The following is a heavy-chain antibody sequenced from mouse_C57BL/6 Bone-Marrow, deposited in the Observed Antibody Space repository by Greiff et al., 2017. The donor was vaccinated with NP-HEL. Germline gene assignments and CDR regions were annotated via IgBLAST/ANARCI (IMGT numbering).Heavy chain of an antibody. D-gene: IGHD2-1*01. Sequence: VQLKQSGAELVRPGASVKLSCTASGFNIKDDYMHWVKQRPEQGLEWIGWIDPENGDTEYASKFQGKATITADTSSNTAYLQLSSLTSEDTAVYYCTTLLWNYYAMDYWGQGTSVTVSS. V-gene: IGHV14-4*01. CDR2: IDPENGDT. CDR3: TTLLWNYYAMDY. J-gene: IGHJ4*01. CDR1: GFNIKDDY.